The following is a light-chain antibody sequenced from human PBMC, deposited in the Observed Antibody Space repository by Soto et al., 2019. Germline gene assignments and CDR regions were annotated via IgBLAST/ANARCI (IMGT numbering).Light chain of an antibody. Sequence: QSVLTQPPSVSGAPGQRVTISCTGSSSNIGAGYDVHWYQQLPGTAPKLLIYGNSNRPSGVPDRFPGSKSGTSASLAITGLQDEDGADYYCQSYDSSLSGVVFGGGTKLTVL. CDR3: QSYDSSLSGVV. V-gene: IGLV1-40*01. J-gene: IGLJ2*01. CDR2: GNS. CDR1: SSNIGAGYD.